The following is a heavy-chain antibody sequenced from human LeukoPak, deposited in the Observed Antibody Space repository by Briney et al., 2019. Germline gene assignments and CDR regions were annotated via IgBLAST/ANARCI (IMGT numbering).Heavy chain of an antibody. V-gene: IGHV4-59*01. CDR3: ATYYYDSSGYRSDYYYYMDV. Sequence: SETLSLTCTVSGGSISGSYWSWIRQPPGKGLEWIGYIYYSGSTNYNPSLKSRVTISVDTSKNQFSLKLSSVTAADTAVYYCATYYYDSSGYRSDYYYYMDVWGKGTTVTVSS. CDR2: IYYSGST. D-gene: IGHD3-22*01. CDR1: GGSISGSY. J-gene: IGHJ6*03.